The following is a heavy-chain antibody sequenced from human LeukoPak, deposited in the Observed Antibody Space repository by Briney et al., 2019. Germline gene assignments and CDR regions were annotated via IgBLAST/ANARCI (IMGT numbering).Heavy chain of an antibody. Sequence: PSETLSLTCTVSGGSISGYYWSWIRQPPGKGLEWIGYIYYSGSTYYNPSLKSRVTISVDTSKNQFSLKLSSVTAADTAVYYCARMTPSIYYDSSGIDYWGQGTLVTVSS. V-gene: IGHV4-59*08. D-gene: IGHD3-22*01. CDR2: IYYSGST. CDR1: GGSISGYY. J-gene: IGHJ4*02. CDR3: ARMTPSIYYDSSGIDY.